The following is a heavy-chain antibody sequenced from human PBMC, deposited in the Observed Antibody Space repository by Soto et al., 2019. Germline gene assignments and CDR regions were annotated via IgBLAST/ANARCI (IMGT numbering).Heavy chain of an antibody. CDR2: INSNGGST. CDR1: GFNFNIYA. D-gene: IGHD5-12*01. Sequence: EVQLVESGGGLVQPGESLRLSCVASGFNFNIYAMHWVRQAPGKGLEYVSTINSNGGSTFYSNSVKGRFTISRDNSKNTIYLKMGSLRAKSMAVYYCAWSRGYSVHDAVEAWDRGPPVTVSS. CDR3: AWSRGYSVHDAVEA. V-gene: IGHV3-64*01. J-gene: IGHJ4*02.